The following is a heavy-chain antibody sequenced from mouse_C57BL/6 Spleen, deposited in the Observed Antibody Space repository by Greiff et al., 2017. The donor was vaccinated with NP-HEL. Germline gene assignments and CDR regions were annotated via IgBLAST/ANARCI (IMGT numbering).Heavy chain of an antibody. D-gene: IGHD2-3*01. V-gene: IGHV5-15*01. J-gene: IGHJ3*01. Sequence: EVKLVESGGGLVQPGGSLKLSCAASGFTFSDYGMAWVRQAPRKGPEWVAFISNLAYSIYYADTVTGRFTISRENAKNTLYLEMSSLRSEDTAMYYCASDGYYGFAYWGQGTLVTVSA. CDR1: GFTFSDYG. CDR2: ISNLAYSI. CDR3: ASDGYYGFAY.